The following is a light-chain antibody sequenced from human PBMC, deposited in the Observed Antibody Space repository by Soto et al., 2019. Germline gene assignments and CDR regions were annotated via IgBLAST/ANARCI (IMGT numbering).Light chain of an antibody. J-gene: IGKJ2*01. CDR1: QRVSSN. CDR3: QQYNKWPYT. CDR2: GAS. Sequence: EIVMTQSPATLSVSPGEGVTLSCRARQRVSSNFAWYRQKPGQAPTLVIYGASTRAAGIPARFSGSGSGTEFTLTISTLQSEDFAVYYCQQYNKWPYTFGLGTKLEVK. V-gene: IGKV3-15*01.